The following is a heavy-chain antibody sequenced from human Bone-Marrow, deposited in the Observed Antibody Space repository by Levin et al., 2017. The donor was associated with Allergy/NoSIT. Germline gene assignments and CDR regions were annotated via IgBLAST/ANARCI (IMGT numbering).Heavy chain of an antibody. CDR3: ARDLYYYDSSGYLPIIIAFDI. J-gene: IGHJ3*02. CDR2: INSDGSST. CDR1: GFTFSSYW. V-gene: IGHV3-74*01. D-gene: IGHD3-22*01. Sequence: LSLTCAASGFTFSSYWMHWVRQAPGKGLVWVSRINSDGSSTSYADSVKGRFTISRDNAKNTLYLQMNSLRAEDTAVYYCARDLYYYDSSGYLPIIIAFDIWGQGTMVTVSS.